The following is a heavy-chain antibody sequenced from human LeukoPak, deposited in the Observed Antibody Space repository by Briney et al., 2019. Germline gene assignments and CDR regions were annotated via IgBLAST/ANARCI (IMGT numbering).Heavy chain of an antibody. CDR3: AKVCGGDCYGAFDI. D-gene: IGHD2-21*02. J-gene: IGHJ3*02. V-gene: IGHV3-23*01. CDR1: GFTFSSYA. CDR2: ISGTGATT. Sequence: GGSLRLSCATSGFTFSSYAMSWVRQSPGKGLEWVSGISGTGATTHYADSVKGRFTISRDNSKNTLYLQMNSLRAEDTAVYYCAKVCGGDCYGAFDIWGQGTMVTVSS.